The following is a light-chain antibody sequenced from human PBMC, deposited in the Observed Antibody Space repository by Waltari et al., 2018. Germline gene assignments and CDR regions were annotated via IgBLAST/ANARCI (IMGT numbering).Light chain of an antibody. V-gene: IGKV1-27*01. CDR2: GAS. J-gene: IGKJ1*01. CDR3: QYSWT. CDR1: HDITTY. Sequence: DVQMTQSPSSLSASVGDRVTNNCRASHDITTYLAWYQQKPGKAPRIMFYGASTLHSGFPSRFSGSGSATYFTLTISSLQPEDVATYYCQYSWTFGQATKVEI.